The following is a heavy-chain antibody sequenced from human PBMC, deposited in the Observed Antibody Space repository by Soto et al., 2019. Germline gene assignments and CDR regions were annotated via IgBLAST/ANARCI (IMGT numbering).Heavy chain of an antibody. Sequence: LTLTCAITGGSGSYNRAGWRWVRQSPSRGLEWLGRTYYRSKWYYEYAVSVRGRITINPDTSKNQYSLQLNSVTPEDTAVYFCARGEQYSGRIFDYWGQGTLVT. D-gene: IGHD1-26*01. V-gene: IGHV6-1*01. J-gene: IGHJ4*01. CDR3: ARGEQYSGRIFDY. CDR2: TYYRSKWYY. CDR1: GGSGSYNRAG.